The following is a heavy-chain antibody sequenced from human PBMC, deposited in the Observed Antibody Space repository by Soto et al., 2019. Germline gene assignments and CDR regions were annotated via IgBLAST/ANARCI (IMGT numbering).Heavy chain of an antibody. Sequence: QVQLVQSGAEVKKSGASVKVSCKASGYPFTGYFIHWLRQAPGQGLEWMGWINPYSGSTTYGQKFQGRVTMTRDTSITTAYMELNGLGSDDTAVYYCAREFIQRGLFWYWGQGTLLTVSS. CDR1: GYPFTGYF. CDR2: INPYSGST. CDR3: AREFIQRGLFWY. D-gene: IGHD3-3*01. J-gene: IGHJ4*02. V-gene: IGHV1-2*02.